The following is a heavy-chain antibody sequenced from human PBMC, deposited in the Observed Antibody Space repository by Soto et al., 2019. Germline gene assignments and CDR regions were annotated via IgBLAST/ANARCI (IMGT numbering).Heavy chain of an antibody. Sequence: GGSLRLSCAASGFTFSSYAMSWVRQAPGKGLEWVSAISGSGGSTYYADSVKGRFTISRDNSKNTLYLQMNSLRAEDTAVYYCAKDLRYDYVWGSYRPRPTYYYYGMDVWGQGTTVTVSS. D-gene: IGHD3-16*02. CDR3: AKDLRYDYVWGSYRPRPTYYYYGMDV. V-gene: IGHV3-23*01. CDR1: GFTFSSYA. J-gene: IGHJ6*02. CDR2: ISGSGGST.